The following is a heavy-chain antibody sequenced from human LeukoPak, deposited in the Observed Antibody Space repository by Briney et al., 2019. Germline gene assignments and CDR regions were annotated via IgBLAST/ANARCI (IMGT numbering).Heavy chain of an antibody. J-gene: IGHJ3*02. V-gene: IGHV1-45*02. CDR2: ITPFNGNT. CDR1: GYTFTYRY. D-gene: IGHD3-10*01. CDR3: ARSGLTMDGFDI. Sequence: SVKVSCKASGYTFTYRYLHWVRQAPGQALEWMGWITPFNGNTNYAQKFQDRVTVTRDRSMSTAYMELRSLRSEDTAMYYCARSGLTMDGFDIWGQGTMVTVSS.